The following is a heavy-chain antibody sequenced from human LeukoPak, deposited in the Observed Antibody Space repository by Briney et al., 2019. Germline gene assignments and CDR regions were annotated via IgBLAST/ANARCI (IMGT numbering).Heavy chain of an antibody. J-gene: IGHJ4*02. V-gene: IGHV1-69*13. CDR1: GYTFTSYD. Sequence: GASVKVSCKASGYTFTSYDINWVRQAPGQGLEWMGGIIPIFGTANYAQKFQGRVTITADESTSTAYMELSSLRSEDTAVCYCAREGSLLAAAYDYWGQGTLVTVSS. D-gene: IGHD6-13*01. CDR2: IIPIFGTA. CDR3: AREGSLLAAAYDY.